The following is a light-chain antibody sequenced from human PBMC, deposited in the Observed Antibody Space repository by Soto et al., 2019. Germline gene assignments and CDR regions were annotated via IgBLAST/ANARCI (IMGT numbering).Light chain of an antibody. Sequence: IQMTQSPSSLSASVGDRFTITCRASQSINKYLNWFQQRPGKAPKXXIYAASNLQSEVPSRFSGSGSGTDFTLTISSLKTEDFATYYCQQSYSTTRTFGQGTKVDIK. CDR2: AAS. V-gene: IGKV1-39*01. CDR1: QSINKY. CDR3: QQSYSTTRT. J-gene: IGKJ1*01.